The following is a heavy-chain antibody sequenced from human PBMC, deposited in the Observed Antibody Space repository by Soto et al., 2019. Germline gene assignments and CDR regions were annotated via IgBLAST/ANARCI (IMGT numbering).Heavy chain of an antibody. D-gene: IGHD3-10*01. J-gene: IGHJ4*02. Sequence: PSETLSLTCTVSGGSISSSSYYWGWIRQPPGKGLEWIGSIYYSGSTYYNPSLKSRVTISVDTSKNQFSLKLSSVTAADTAVYYCARHAYMVRGVIIASEFDYWGQGTLVTVSS. CDR2: IYYSGST. V-gene: IGHV4-39*01. CDR1: GGSISSSSYY. CDR3: ARHAYMVRGVIIASEFDY.